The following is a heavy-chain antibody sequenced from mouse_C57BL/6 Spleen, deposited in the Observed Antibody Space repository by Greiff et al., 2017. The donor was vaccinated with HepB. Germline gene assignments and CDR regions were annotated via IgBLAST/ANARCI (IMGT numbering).Heavy chain of an antibody. CDR2: ISYDGSH. D-gene: IGHD2-4*01. Sequence: EVQVVESGPGLVKPSQSLSLTCSVTGYSITSGYSWNWIRQFPGNKLEWMGYISYDGSHNYNPSLKTRISITRDTAKHQFVLKLNSVTTEDTSTYYCAREGLRRYFDYWGQGTTLTVSS. CDR1: GYSITSGYS. V-gene: IGHV3-6*01. J-gene: IGHJ2*01. CDR3: AREGLRRYFDY.